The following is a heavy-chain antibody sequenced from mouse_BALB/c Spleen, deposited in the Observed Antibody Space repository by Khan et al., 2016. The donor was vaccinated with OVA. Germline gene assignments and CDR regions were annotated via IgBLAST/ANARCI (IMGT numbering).Heavy chain of an antibody. V-gene: IGHV1-84*02. CDR2: IYPGSGNT. CDR1: GYTFTDFS. CDR3: ENGGYYGNSLFDK. Sequence: VQLQESGPELVKPGASVKISCKASGYTFTDFSINWVKQKPGQGLEWIGWIYPGSGNTKYNEKFKDMATLTGDKSSSTAYMQLSSLTSEDSAVXSGENGGYYGNSLFDKWGQGTTLTVSS. J-gene: IGHJ2*01. D-gene: IGHD1-1*01.